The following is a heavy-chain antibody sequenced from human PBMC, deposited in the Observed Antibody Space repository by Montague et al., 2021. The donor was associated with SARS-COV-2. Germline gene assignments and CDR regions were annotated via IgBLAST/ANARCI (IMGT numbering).Heavy chain of an antibody. J-gene: IGHJ4*02. D-gene: IGHD3-10*01. CDR2: IYYSGST. CDR1: GGSISNCY. Sequence: SETLSLTCTVSGGSISNCYCSWIWQPPGQGLEWIGIIYYSGSTNYNPSLKRRITISVDTSKSQFSLKLSSVSAAATAVYYCAGVQRGYYDGLGVAAHFDYWAQGTLVTVSS. CDR3: AGVQRGYYDGLGVAAHFDY. V-gene: IGHV4-59*01.